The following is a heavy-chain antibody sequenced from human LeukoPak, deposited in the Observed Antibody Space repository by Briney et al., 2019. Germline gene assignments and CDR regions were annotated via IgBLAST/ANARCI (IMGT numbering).Heavy chain of an antibody. D-gene: IGHD3-22*01. V-gene: IGHV3-74*01. J-gene: IGHJ4*02. CDR1: GFAFNKYW. CDR3: ATGNYYDSRGYYTFEH. CDR2: INGDGSTT. Sequence: QPGGSLRLSCAASGFAFNKYWMHWVRQAPGKGLVWVSRINGDGSTTSYADSVKGGLTISRDNAKNTLYLQMSSLRAEDTAVYNCATGNYYDSRGYYTFEHWGQGTLVTVSS.